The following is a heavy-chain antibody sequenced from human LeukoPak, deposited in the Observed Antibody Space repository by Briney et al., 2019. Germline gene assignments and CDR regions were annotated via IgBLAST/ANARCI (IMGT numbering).Heavy chain of an antibody. CDR2: IYPGDSNT. CDR3: ARRVVNNRNWYFNL. J-gene: IGHJ2*01. Sequence: GVSLKISCKGSGYRFTNYWIGWVRQMPGKGLEWMGIIYPGDSNTRYSPSFQGQVTISADKSINTAYVQWSSLKASDTAMYYCARRVVNNRNWYFNLWGRGTLVTVSS. D-gene: IGHD4-23*01. CDR1: GYRFTNYW. V-gene: IGHV5-51*01.